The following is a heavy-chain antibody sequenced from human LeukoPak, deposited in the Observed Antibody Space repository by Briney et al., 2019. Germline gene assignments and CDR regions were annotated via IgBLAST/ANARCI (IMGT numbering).Heavy chain of an antibody. CDR2: ISGSGDNT. J-gene: IGHJ4*02. Sequence: GGSLRLSCAASGFTFSNYAMSWVRQAPGKGPERVSIISGSGDNTHYADSVKGRFIISRDNSKNTLYLQMNTLRAEDTAIYHCARRGWLVNFDYWGQGTLVTVSS. D-gene: IGHD6-19*01. CDR1: GFTFSNYA. V-gene: IGHV3-23*01. CDR3: ARRGWLVNFDY.